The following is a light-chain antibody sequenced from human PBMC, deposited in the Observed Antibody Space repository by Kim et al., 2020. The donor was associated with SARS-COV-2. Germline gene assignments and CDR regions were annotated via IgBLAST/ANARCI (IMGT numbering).Light chain of an antibody. V-gene: IGKV3-15*01. CDR3: QQYKDWPLT. Sequence: VCPGERATLSCGASHSVGSNLAWYQQKYGQSPRLLIYGASTRATGIPARFSGSWSATEFTLTISSLQSEDSAVYYCQQYKDWPLTFGGGTKVDIK. CDR2: GAS. J-gene: IGKJ4*01. CDR1: HSVGSN.